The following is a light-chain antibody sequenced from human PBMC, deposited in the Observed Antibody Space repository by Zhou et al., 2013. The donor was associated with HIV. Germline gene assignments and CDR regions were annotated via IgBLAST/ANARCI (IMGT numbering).Light chain of an antibody. CDR2: DAS. Sequence: DIQMTQSPSSLSASIGDRVTITCQASQDISNYLNWYQQKPGKAPNLLIYDASNLETGVPSRFRGSGSGTSFTFTITSLQPEDTGTYICQQYEDLPLTFGGGTKVEVK. J-gene: IGKJ4*01. V-gene: IGKV1-33*01. CDR3: QQYEDLPLT. CDR1: QDISNY.